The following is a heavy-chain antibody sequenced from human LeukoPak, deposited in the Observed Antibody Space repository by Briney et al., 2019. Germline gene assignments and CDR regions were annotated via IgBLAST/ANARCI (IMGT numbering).Heavy chain of an antibody. D-gene: IGHD1-26*01. V-gene: IGHV1-46*01. CDR3: ARDQEGIVGAKGNY. CDR2: INPSGGRT. Sequence: ASVKVSCKASGYTFTSYYMHWVGQAPGQGREGMGIINPSGGRTSYAQKFQGRLTMTRYMSTSTVYMELSSLRSEDTAVYYCARDQEGIVGAKGNYWGQGTLVTVSS. J-gene: IGHJ4*02. CDR1: GYTFTSYY.